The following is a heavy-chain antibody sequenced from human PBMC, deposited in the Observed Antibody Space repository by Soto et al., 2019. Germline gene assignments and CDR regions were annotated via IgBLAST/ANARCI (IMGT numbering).Heavy chain of an antibody. Sequence: QVQLVQSGAEVKKPGSSVKVSCKASGGTFSSYAISWVRQAPGQGLEWMGGIIPIFGTANYAQKFQGRVTMTADDSTSTACMELSSLRSEDTAVYYCARATGGSSLYYYYYGMDVWGQGTTVTVSS. CDR3: ARATGGSSLYYYYYGMDV. D-gene: IGHD5-12*01. V-gene: IGHV1-69*12. J-gene: IGHJ6*02. CDR2: IIPIFGTA. CDR1: GGTFSSYA.